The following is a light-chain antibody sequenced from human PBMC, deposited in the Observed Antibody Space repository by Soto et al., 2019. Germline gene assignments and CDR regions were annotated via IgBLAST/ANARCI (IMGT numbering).Light chain of an antibody. CDR3: GTWDSSLSVWV. Sequence: QSVLTQPPSVSAAPGQKVTISCSGSSCNIGNNYVSWYQQLPGTAPKLLIYENNKRPSGIPDRFSGSKSGTSATLGITGLQTGDEADYYCGTWDSSLSVWVFGGGTKLTVL. CDR1: SCNIGNNY. V-gene: IGLV1-51*02. J-gene: IGLJ3*02. CDR2: ENN.